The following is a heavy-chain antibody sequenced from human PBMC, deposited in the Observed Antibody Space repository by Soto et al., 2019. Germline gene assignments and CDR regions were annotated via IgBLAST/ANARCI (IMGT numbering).Heavy chain of an antibody. CDR1: GFTFSSYA. D-gene: IGHD5-12*01. J-gene: IGHJ3*02. CDR2: ISYDGSNK. Sequence: GGSLRLSCAASGFTFSSYAMHWVRQAPGKGLEWVAVISYDGSNKYYADSVKGRFTISRDNSKNTLYLQMNSLRAEDTAVYYCARDRGGYSGYDRAGDAFDIWGQGTMVTVSS. V-gene: IGHV3-30-3*01. CDR3: ARDRGGYSGYDRAGDAFDI.